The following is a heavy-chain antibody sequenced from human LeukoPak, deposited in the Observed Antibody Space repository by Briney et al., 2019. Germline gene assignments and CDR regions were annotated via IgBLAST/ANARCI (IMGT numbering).Heavy chain of an antibody. CDR3: ARDHPLEYDILTGYEDAFDI. D-gene: IGHD3-9*01. V-gene: IGHV1-69*05. Sequence: GASVKVSCKASGGTFSSYAISWVRQAPGQGLEWMGRIIPIFGTANYAQKFQGRVTITTDESTSTAYMELSSLRSEDTAVYYCARDHPLEYDILTGYEDAFDIWGQGTMVTVSS. J-gene: IGHJ3*02. CDR1: GGTFSSYA. CDR2: IIPIFGTA.